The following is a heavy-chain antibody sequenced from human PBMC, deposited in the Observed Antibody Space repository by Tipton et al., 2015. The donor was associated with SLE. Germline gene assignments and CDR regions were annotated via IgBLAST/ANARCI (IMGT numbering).Heavy chain of an antibody. CDR1: GFTFSSYW. CDR3: ARDSFTDGSGSYYTPYHFDY. Sequence: GSLRLSCAASGFTFSSYWMSWVRQAPGKGLEWVANIKQDGSEKYYVDSVKGRFTISRDNAKNSLYLQMNGLRAEDTAVYYCARDSFTDGSGSYYTPYHFDYWGQGTLVTVSS. D-gene: IGHD3-10*01. J-gene: IGHJ4*02. V-gene: IGHV3-7*01. CDR2: IKQDGSEK.